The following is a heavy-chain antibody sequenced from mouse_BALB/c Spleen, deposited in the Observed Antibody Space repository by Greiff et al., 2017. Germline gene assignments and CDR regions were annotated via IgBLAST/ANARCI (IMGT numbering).Heavy chain of an antibody. CDR3: VRDRDY. V-gene: IGHV2-9-2*01. CDR1: GFSLTSYD. J-gene: IGHJ4*01. Sequence: QVQLKQSGPGLVAPSQSLSITCTVSGFSLTSYDISWIRQPPGKGLEWLGVIWTGGGTNYNSAFMSRLSISKDNSKSQVFLKMNSLQTDDTAIYYCVRDRDYWGQGTSVTVSS. CDR2: IWTGGGT.